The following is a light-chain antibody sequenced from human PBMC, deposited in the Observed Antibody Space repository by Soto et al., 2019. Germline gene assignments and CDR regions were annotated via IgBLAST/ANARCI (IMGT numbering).Light chain of an antibody. CDR3: QQFGSSPLT. J-gene: IGKJ4*01. CDR1: QSVSSNY. CDR2: AAS. Sequence: EIVLTQSPGTLSLSPGERATLSCRASQSVSSNYLGWYQQKPGQAPGLLIYAASTRATGIPDRFSGSGSGTDFTLTISRLEPEDFAVYYCQQFGSSPLTFGGGTKVEIK. V-gene: IGKV3-20*01.